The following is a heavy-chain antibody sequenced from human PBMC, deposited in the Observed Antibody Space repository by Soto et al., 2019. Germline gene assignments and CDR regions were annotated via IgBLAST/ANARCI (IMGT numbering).Heavy chain of an antibody. V-gene: IGHV1-69*13. D-gene: IGHD2-2*01. CDR2: IIPVFGTA. CDR3: ATSRDCSSTSCYLYTNPYYYYYCMDV. Sequence: ASVKVSCKASGGTFSSYAISWVRQAPGQGLEWMGGIIPVFGTANYAQKFQGRVTITADESTSTAYMELSSLRSEDTAVYYCATSRDCSSTSCYLYTNPYYYYYCMDVWGQGTTVTVSS. CDR1: GGTFSSYA. J-gene: IGHJ6*02.